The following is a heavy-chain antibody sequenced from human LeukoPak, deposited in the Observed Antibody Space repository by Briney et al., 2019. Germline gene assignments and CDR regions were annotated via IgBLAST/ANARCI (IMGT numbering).Heavy chain of an antibody. V-gene: IGHV4-34*01. CDR3: ARGRGNWVPAAYVDC. CDR1: GGSFSGYY. CDR2: INHSGST. J-gene: IGHJ4*02. Sequence: KASETLSLTCAVYGGSFSGYYWSWIRQPPGKGLEWIGEINHSGSTNYNPSLKSRVTISVDTSKNQFSLKLSSVTAADTAVYYCARGRGNWVPAAYVDCWGQGTLVTVSS. D-gene: IGHD2-2*01.